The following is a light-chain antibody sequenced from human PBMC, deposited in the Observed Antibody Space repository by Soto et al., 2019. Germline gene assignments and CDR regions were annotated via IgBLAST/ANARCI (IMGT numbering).Light chain of an antibody. CDR1: QSVSSSY. Sequence: EIVLTQSPGTLSLSPGERATLSCRASQSVSSSYLAWYQQKPGQAPRLLIFGASSRATAIPDRFSGSGSGTDFTLTFSRLEPEDFAVYYCQQYGSSLLTFGGGTKVEIK. J-gene: IGKJ4*01. V-gene: IGKV3-20*01. CDR2: GAS. CDR3: QQYGSSLLT.